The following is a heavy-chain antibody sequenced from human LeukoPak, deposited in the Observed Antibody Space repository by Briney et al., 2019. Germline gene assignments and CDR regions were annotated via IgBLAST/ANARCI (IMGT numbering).Heavy chain of an antibody. D-gene: IGHD6-13*01. CDR3: ARDGIAAAGTGRWFDP. V-gene: IGHV1-46*01. CDR2: INPSGGST. J-gene: IGHJ5*02. CDR1: GYTFTSYY. Sequence: ASVNVSCKASGYTFTSYYMHWVRQAPGQGLEWMGIINPSGGSTSYAQKFQGRVTMTRDTSTSTVYMELSSLRSEDTAVYYCARDGIAAAGTGRWFDPWGQGTLVTVSS.